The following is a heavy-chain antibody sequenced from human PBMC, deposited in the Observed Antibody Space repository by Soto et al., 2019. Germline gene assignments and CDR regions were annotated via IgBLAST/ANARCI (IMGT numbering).Heavy chain of an antibody. CDR3: ARPLWRDDYNWGYFDF. D-gene: IGHD4-4*01. CDR2: IYSGGST. V-gene: IGHV3-66*04. Sequence: PGGSLRLSCAVSGFTVSSNYMTWVRQAPGKGLEWVSVIYSGGSTHYTDSVKGRFTISRDNSKNTLYLQMNSLRTEDTAVYYCARPLWRDDYNWGYFDFWGRGTLVTVSS. J-gene: IGHJ2*01. CDR1: GFTVSSNY.